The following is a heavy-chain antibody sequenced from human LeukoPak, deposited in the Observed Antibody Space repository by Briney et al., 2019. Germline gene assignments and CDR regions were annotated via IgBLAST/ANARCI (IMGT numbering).Heavy chain of an antibody. J-gene: IGHJ4*02. V-gene: IGHV4-61*02. Sequence: PSETLSLTCTVSGDSISSSSYYWSWIRQPAGKRLEWIGRIYNTGRTNYNPSLKSRVTMSVDTSKNQFSLKLSSVTAADTAVYYCARSGSDIDFDYWGQGTLVTVSS. D-gene: IGHD2-15*01. CDR2: IYNTGRT. CDR3: ARSGSDIDFDY. CDR1: GDSISSSSYY.